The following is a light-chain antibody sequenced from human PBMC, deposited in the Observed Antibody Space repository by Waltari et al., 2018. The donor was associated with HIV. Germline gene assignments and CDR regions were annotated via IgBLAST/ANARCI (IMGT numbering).Light chain of an antibody. J-gene: IGLJ2*01. V-gene: IGLV1-47*01. CDR2: RDN. CDR1: GSNIGGNF. CDR3: AAWDDSLTGVV. Sequence: QSLLTQQPQRSGPPGRRVTISCSGGGSNIGGNFLYWYRQLPGTAPKLLIYRDNQRPSGVPDRFSGSKSGTSASLAISGLRSEDEADYYCAAWDDSLTGVVFGGGTKLTVL.